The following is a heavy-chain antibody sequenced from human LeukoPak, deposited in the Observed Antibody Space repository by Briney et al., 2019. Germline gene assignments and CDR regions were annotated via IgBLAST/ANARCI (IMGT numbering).Heavy chain of an antibody. Sequence: HTGGSLRLSCAASGFTFRSYSMSWVRQAPGKGLEWVSCISPSGGSTYYADSVKGRFTISRDDSKNTLYLQMNSLRAEDTAVYYCAKDGRTPSCPWGQGTLVTVSS. CDR3: AKDGRTPSCP. D-gene: IGHD2-15*01. CDR1: GFTFRSYS. J-gene: IGHJ5*02. V-gene: IGHV3-23*01. CDR2: ISPSGGST.